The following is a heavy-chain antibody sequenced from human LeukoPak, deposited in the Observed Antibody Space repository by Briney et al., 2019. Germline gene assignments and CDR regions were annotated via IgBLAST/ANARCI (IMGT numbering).Heavy chain of an antibody. CDR1: GGSISSYY. CDR3: ARYCSSTSCSKYCYYGMDV. V-gene: IGHV4-59*01. J-gene: IGHJ6*02. D-gene: IGHD2-2*01. Sequence: SETLSLTCTVSGGSISSYYWSWIRQPPGKGLEWIGYIYYSGSTNYNPSLKSRVTISVDTSKNQFSLKLSSVTAADTAVYYCARYCSSTSCSKYCYYGMDVWGQGTTVTVSS. CDR2: IYYSGST.